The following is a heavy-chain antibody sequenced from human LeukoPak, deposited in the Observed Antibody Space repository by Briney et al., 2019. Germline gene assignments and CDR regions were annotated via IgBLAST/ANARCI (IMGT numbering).Heavy chain of an antibody. Sequence: SETLSLTCAVSGGSISSSNWWSWVRQPPGKGLEWSGEIYHSGSTNYNSSLKSRVTISVDKSKSQFSMKLSSMTAADTAVYYCARVSFDSSGYVFDYWGQGTLVTVSS. V-gene: IGHV4-4*02. CDR1: GGSISSSNW. CDR3: ARVSFDSSGYVFDY. J-gene: IGHJ4*02. D-gene: IGHD3-22*01. CDR2: IYHSGST.